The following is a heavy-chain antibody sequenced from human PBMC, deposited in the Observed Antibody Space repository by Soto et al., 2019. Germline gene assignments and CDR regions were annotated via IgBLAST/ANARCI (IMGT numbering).Heavy chain of an antibody. V-gene: IGHV1-69*01. J-gene: IGHJ3*02. CDR1: GGTFSSYA. CDR3: ARGLRYCSSTSCQEGAFDI. CDR2: IIPIFGTA. Sequence: QVQLVQSGAEVKKPGSSVKVSCKASGGTFSSYAISWVRQAPGQGLEWMGGIIPIFGTANYAQKFQGRVTITADESTSTAYMELSSLRSEDTAVYYCARGLRYCSSTSCQEGAFDIWGQGTMVTVSS. D-gene: IGHD2-2*01.